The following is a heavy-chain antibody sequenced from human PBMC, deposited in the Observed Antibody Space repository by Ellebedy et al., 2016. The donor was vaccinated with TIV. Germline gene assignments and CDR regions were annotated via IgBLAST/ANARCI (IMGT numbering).Heavy chain of an antibody. CDR2: LSASGGSI. J-gene: IGHJ4*02. CDR3: ARNRFCSSGDCYALGY. Sequence: PGGSLRLSCVASGFTFNSYAMSWVRQAPGKGLEWVSSLSASGGSIFYADSVRGRFTISRDNAKNTLYLQMNSLRPEDTAVYYCARNRFCSSGDCYALGYWGQGTLVTVSS. D-gene: IGHD2-15*01. CDR1: GFTFNSYA. V-gene: IGHV3-23*01.